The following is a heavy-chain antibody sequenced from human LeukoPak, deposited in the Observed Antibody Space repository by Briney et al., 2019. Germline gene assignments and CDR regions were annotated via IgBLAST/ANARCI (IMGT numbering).Heavy chain of an antibody. D-gene: IGHD5-12*01. CDR1: GYSFTSYW. CDR2: IDPSDSYT. Sequence: GGALKISFKGSGYSFTSYWISWVRQMPGKGLGWRGMIDPSDSYTNYSPSFQGHVTISADKSISTAYLQWSSLEASDTTMYYCARLLGGYSGYGGDYWGQGTLVTVSS. V-gene: IGHV5-10-1*01. CDR3: ARLLGGYSGYGGDY. J-gene: IGHJ4*02.